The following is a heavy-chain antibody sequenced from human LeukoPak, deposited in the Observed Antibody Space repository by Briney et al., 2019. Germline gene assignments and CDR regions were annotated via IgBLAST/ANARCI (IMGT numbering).Heavy chain of an antibody. CDR2: ISGSGNTI. V-gene: IGHV3-11*01. Sequence: GGSLRLSCAASGFTFSDYYMSWIRQAPEKGLEWVSSISGSGNTIYYTDSVKGRFTISRDNAKSSLYLQMNSLRAEDTAVYYCARVPGYCGGDCYSDYWGQGTLVTVSS. CDR1: GFTFSDYY. D-gene: IGHD2-21*02. CDR3: ARVPGYCGGDCYSDY. J-gene: IGHJ4*02.